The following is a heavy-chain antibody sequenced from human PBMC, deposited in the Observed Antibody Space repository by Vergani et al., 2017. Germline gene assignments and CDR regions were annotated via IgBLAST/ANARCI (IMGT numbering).Heavy chain of an antibody. CDR3: ARDRTRYNWNYLGY. V-gene: IGHV1-24*01. CDR2: FDPEDGET. D-gene: IGHD1-20*01. J-gene: IGHJ4*02. Sequence: QVQLVQSGAEVKKPGASVKVSCKVSGYTLTELSMHWVRQAPGKGLEWMGGFDPEDGETIYAQKLQGRVTMTTDTSTSTAYMELRSLRSDDTAVYYCARDRTRYNWNYLGYWGQGTLVTVSS. CDR1: GYTLTELS.